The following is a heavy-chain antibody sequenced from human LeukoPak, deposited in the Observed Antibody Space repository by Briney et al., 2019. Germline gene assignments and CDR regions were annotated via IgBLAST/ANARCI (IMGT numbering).Heavy chain of an antibody. Sequence: TSGTLSLTCAVSGGSISSSNWWSWVRQPPGKGLEWIGEIYHSGSTNYNPSLKSRVTISVDKSKNQFSLKLSSVTAADTAVYYCARDLSMADLGWFDPWGQGTLVTVSS. D-gene: IGHD2-8*01. V-gene: IGHV4-4*02. CDR1: GGSISSSNW. CDR3: ARDLSMADLGWFDP. CDR2: IYHSGST. J-gene: IGHJ5*02.